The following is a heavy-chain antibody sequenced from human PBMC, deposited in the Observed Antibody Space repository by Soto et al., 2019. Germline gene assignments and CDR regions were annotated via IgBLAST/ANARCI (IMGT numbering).Heavy chain of an antibody. V-gene: IGHV4-59*10. D-gene: IGHD2-15*01. Sequence: QVQLQQWGAGLLKPSETLSLTCGVSGGSFRGYSWNWIRQSPEKGLEWIGRIYTDGTTKYNPSLKSRVTLSLDKSKNQFSLRLSSVTAADTAVYYFAREVRGGFTGIFDQWGRGSRVTVSS. J-gene: IGHJ4*02. CDR3: AREVRGGFTGIFDQ. CDR1: GGSFRGYS. CDR2: IYTDGTT.